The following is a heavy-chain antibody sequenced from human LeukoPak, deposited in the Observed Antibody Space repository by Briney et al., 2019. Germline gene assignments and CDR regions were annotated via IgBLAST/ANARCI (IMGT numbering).Heavy chain of an antibody. CDR3: AREGDSGGHNY. V-gene: IGHV6-1*01. Sequence: SQTLSLTCAISGDSVSSNSAAWSWLRQSPSRGLEWLGRTYYRSKWYNDYAVSVKRRITINPDTSGNQFSLQLNSVTPEDTAVYFCAREGDSGGHNYWGQGTLVTVSS. D-gene: IGHD2-15*01. J-gene: IGHJ4*02. CDR2: TYYRSKWYN. CDR1: GDSVSSNSAA.